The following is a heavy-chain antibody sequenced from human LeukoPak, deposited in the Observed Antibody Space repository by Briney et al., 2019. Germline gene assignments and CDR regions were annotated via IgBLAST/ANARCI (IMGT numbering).Heavy chain of an antibody. J-gene: IGHJ4*02. Sequence: NPSETLSLTCAVYGGSFSGYYWSWIRQPPGKGLEWIGEINHSGSTNYNPSLKSRVTISVDTSKNQFSLKLNSVTAADTAVYYCARGTTRSPPRVWGQGTLVTVSS. CDR1: GGSFSGYY. CDR3: ARGTTRSPPRV. V-gene: IGHV4-34*01. CDR2: INHSGST. D-gene: IGHD4-17*01.